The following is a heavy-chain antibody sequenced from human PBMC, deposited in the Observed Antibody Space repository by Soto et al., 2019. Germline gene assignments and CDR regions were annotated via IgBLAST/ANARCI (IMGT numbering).Heavy chain of an antibody. D-gene: IGHD4-17*01. CDR2: ISAYNGNT. CDR1: GYTFTSYG. J-gene: IGHJ6*02. V-gene: IGHV1-18*01. CDR3: ARDLTVTTLPRDGMDV. Sequence: QVQLVQSGAEVKKPGASVKVSCKASGYTFTSYGISWVRQAPGQGLEWMGWISAYNGNTNYAQKLQGRVTMTTDTSTSTDYMELRSLRSDDTAVYYCARDLTVTTLPRDGMDVWGQGTTVTVSS.